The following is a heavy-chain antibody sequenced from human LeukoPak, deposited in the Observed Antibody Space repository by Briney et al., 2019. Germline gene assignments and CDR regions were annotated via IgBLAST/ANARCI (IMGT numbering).Heavy chain of an antibody. J-gene: IGHJ4*02. V-gene: IGHV4-39*01. CDR3: ARHSSLRTFDY. CDR1: GGAISSSSYY. Sequence: SETLSLTCAVSGGAISSSSYYWGWIRQPPGKGLEWIGSMYYSGSTYYNPSLKSRVTISVDTSKNQFSLKLSSVTAADTALYYCARHSSLRTFDYWGQGTLVTVSS. CDR2: MYYSGST. D-gene: IGHD1-1*01.